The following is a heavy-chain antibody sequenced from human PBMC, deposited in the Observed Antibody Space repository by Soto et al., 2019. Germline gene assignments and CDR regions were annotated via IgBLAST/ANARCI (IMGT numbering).Heavy chain of an antibody. Sequence: EVQLLESGGGLVQPGGSLRLSCAASGFTFSSYAMSWVRQAPGKGLEWVSAISGSGGTTYYADSVKGRFTFSRDNPKNTLYLQMTSLRAEDTAVYYCAKTANGWFSAFDIWGQGTMVTVSS. J-gene: IGHJ3*02. CDR2: ISGSGGTT. V-gene: IGHV3-23*01. D-gene: IGHD6-19*01. CDR1: GFTFSSYA. CDR3: AKTANGWFSAFDI.